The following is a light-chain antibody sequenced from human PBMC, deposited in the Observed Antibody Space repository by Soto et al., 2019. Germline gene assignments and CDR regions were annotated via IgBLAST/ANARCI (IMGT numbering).Light chain of an antibody. CDR3: QQYGSSGT. Sequence: EIVMTQSPASLSVPPGERATLSCRASQSVSTNFAWYLQKPGQAPRLLIYDASSRATGIPDRFSGSGSGTDFTLTISRLEPEDFAVYYCQQYGSSGTFGQGTKVDIK. CDR1: QSVSTN. V-gene: IGKV3-20*01. CDR2: DAS. J-gene: IGKJ1*01.